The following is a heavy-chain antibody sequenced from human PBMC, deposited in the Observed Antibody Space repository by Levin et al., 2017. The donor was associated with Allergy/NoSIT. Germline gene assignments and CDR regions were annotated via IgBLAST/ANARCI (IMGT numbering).Heavy chain of an antibody. CDR1: GFTFSSYW. Sequence: PGGSQRLSCAASGFTFSSYWMSWVRQAPGKGLEWVANIKQDGSEKYYVDSVKGRFTISRDNAKNSLYLQMNSLRAEDTAVYYCARDILRRPKVGYFDLWGRGTLVTVSS. CDR3: ARDILRRPKVGYFDL. CDR2: IKQDGSEK. J-gene: IGHJ2*01. D-gene: IGHD2-2*02. V-gene: IGHV3-7*01.